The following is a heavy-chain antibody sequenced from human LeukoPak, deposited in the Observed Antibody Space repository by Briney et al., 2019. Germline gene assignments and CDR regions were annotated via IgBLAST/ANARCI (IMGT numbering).Heavy chain of an antibody. CDR3: ARQRDSGFDFDS. CDR2: IYLSDSDN. J-gene: IGHJ4*02. V-gene: IGHV5-51*01. D-gene: IGHD5-12*01. Sequence: GVPLPISCTGSGYSFTNYWIGWVRHAPGRGLEWMGVIYLSDSDNRYSPSFQGQVTTTPSKSIYTTYLQWSSLKASDTAMYYCARQRDSGFDFDSWGQGTLVTVSS. CDR1: GYSFTNYW.